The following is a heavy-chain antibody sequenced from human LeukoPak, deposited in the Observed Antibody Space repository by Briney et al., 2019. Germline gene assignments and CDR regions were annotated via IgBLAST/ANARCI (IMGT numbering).Heavy chain of an antibody. CDR3: ARVADDSIPYYFDY. V-gene: IGHV4-59*01. D-gene: IGHD3-22*01. CDR2: IYYSGST. CDR1: GGSISSYY. J-gene: IGHJ4*02. Sequence: KPSETLSLTCTVSGGSISSYYWSWIRQPPGKGLEWIGYIYYSGSTNYNPSLKSRVTISVDTSKNQFSLKLSSVTAADTAVYYCARVADDSIPYYFDYWGQGTLVTVSS.